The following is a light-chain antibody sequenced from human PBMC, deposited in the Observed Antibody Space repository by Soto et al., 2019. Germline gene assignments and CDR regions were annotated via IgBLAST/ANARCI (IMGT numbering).Light chain of an antibody. CDR1: QSITGSY. CDR2: GAS. J-gene: IGKJ4*01. V-gene: IGKV3-20*01. Sequence: ENVLTQSPGTLSLSPGERATVSCRASQSITGSYLAWYQQTPGQAPRLLIYGASNRATGIPDRFSGSGSGTDFTLTISRLEPEDFAVYYCQQYYSLPLTFGGGTEVEIK. CDR3: QQYYSLPLT.